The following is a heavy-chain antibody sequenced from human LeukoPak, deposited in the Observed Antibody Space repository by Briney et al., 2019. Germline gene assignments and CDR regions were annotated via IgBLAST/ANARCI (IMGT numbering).Heavy chain of an antibody. D-gene: IGHD1-26*01. CDR3: ARDVSGSYYLLGWFDP. CDR2: IYTSGST. V-gene: IGHV4-4*07. CDR1: GSSISSYY. Sequence: SETLSLTCTVSGSSISSYYWSWIRQPAGKGLEWIGRIYTSGSTNYNPSFKSRVTMSVDTSKNQFSLKLSSVTAADTAVYYCARDVSGSYYLLGWFDPWGQGTLVTVSS. J-gene: IGHJ5*02.